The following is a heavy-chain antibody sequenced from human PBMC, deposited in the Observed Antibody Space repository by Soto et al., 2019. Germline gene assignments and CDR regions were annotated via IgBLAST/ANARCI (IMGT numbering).Heavy chain of an antibody. J-gene: IGHJ5*02. Sequence: PGESLKISCKGSGYSFTSYLIGWVRQMPGKGLEWMGIIYPGDSDTRYSPSFQGQVTISADKSISTAYLQWSSLKASDTAMYYCASTSIAAAGKDYNWFDPWGQGTLVTVPQ. CDR2: IYPGDSDT. D-gene: IGHD6-13*01. CDR1: GYSFTSYL. CDR3: ASTSIAAAGKDYNWFDP. V-gene: IGHV5-51*01.